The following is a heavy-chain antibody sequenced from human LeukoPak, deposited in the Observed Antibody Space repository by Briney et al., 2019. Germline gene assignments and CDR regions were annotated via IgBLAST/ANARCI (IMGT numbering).Heavy chain of an antibody. D-gene: IGHD6-25*01. CDR3: ARRPVAAEYFQH. J-gene: IGHJ1*01. CDR2: ISYDESKI. CDR1: GFSFTNYA. V-gene: IGHV3-30*03. Sequence: PGGSLRLSCTGAGFSFTNYAMHWVRQAPGEGLEWGAVISYDESKIYYADSVKGRFTISRDLSTNTLYLQMNSLTTEDTAMYFCARRPVAAEYFQHWGQGTLVTVSS.